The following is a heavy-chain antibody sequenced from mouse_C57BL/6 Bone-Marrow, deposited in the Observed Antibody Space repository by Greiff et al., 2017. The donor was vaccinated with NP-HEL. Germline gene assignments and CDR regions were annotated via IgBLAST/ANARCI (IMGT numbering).Heavy chain of an antibody. D-gene: IGHD1-2*01. V-gene: IGHV5-4*01. CDR1: GFTFSSYA. CDR2: ISDGGSYT. J-gene: IGHJ3*01. Sequence: EVKLMESGGGLVKPGGSLKLSCAASGFTFSSYAMSWVRQTPEKRLEWVATISDGGSYTYYPDNVKGRFTISRDNAKNNLYLQMSHLKSEDTAMYYCARDHYYDWGQGTLVTVSA. CDR3: ARDHYYD.